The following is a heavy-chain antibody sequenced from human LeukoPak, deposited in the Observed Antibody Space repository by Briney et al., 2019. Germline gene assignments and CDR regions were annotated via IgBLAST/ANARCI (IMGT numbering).Heavy chain of an antibody. V-gene: IGHV1-46*01. CDR3: AREGVGYCSSTSCSENYFDY. D-gene: IGHD2-2*01. CDR1: GYTFTSYY. CDR2: INPSGGST. Sequence: ASVTVSCKASGYTFTSYYMHWVRQAPGQGLEWMGIINPSGGSTSYAQKFQGRVTMTRDTSTSTVYMELSSLRSEDTAVYYCAREGVGYCSSTSCSENYFDYWGQGTLVTVSS. J-gene: IGHJ4*02.